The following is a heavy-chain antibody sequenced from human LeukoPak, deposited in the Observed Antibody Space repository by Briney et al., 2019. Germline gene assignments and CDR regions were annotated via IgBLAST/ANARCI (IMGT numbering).Heavy chain of an antibody. V-gene: IGHV4-34*01. CDR1: GGSFSGYY. CDR3: ARQRDWGFGSFLDY. Sequence: ETLSLTCAVYGGSFSGYYWSWIRQPPGKGLEWIGEINHSGSTYYNPSLKSRISISVDTSKNQFSLKLSSLTAADTAVYYCARQRDWGFGSFLDYWGQGTLVTVSS. D-gene: IGHD7-27*01. J-gene: IGHJ4*02. CDR2: INHSGST.